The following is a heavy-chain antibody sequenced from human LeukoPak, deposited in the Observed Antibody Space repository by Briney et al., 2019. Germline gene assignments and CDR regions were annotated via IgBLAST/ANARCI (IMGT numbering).Heavy chain of an antibody. Sequence: GGSLRLSCAASGFTFSSYSMNWVRQAPGKGLEWVSSISSSSSYIYYADSVKGRFTISRDNAKNSLYLQMNRLRAEDTAVYYCARACWLVRDRCFDYWGQGTLVTVSS. D-gene: IGHD6-19*01. CDR1: GFTFSSYS. V-gene: IGHV3-21*01. CDR2: ISSSSSYI. CDR3: ARACWLVRDRCFDY. J-gene: IGHJ4*02.